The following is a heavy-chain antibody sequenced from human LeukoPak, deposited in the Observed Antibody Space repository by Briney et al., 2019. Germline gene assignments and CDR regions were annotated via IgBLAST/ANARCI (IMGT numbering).Heavy chain of an antibody. V-gene: IGHV3-11*04. CDR3: ARGADSGYSSDY. D-gene: IGHD3-9*01. Sequence: PGGSLRLSCAASGFTFSDSCMTWVRQAPGKGVEWVAYISGSGHDINYSDSVKGRFTISRDNAKNSLYLQMNSLRAEDTAVYYCARGADSGYSSDYWGQGTLVTVSS. CDR2: ISGSGHDI. J-gene: IGHJ4*02. CDR1: GFTFSDSC.